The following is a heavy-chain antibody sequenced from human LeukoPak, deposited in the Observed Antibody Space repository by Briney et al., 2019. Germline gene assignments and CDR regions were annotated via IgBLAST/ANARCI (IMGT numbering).Heavy chain of an antibody. J-gene: IGHJ4*02. V-gene: IGHV3-7*03. D-gene: IGHD3-3*02. CDR3: VRGHLWLEN. CDR1: GLTLSNFW. Sequence: GGSLRFSCVASGLTLSNFWMTWVRQAPGKGLEWVASINQDGGEKYYVDPVKGRFIISRDNAKNSMYLQMDSLRAEETAVYSCVRGHLWLENWGQGTLVTVSS. CDR2: INQDGGEK.